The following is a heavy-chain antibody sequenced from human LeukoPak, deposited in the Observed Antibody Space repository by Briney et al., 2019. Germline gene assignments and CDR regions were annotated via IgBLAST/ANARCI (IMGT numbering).Heavy chain of an antibody. D-gene: IGHD6-19*01. J-gene: IGHJ4*02. Sequence: PGGSLRLSCAASGFTFSSYAMSWVRQAPGKGLERVSSISGSDSSTHYADSVKGRFTVSRDNSKNTLYLQMNSLRAEDTALYYCAKQRRQWLVHSIDYWGQGTLVTVSS. CDR1: GFTFSSYA. CDR2: ISGSDSST. V-gene: IGHV3-23*01. CDR3: AKQRRQWLVHSIDY.